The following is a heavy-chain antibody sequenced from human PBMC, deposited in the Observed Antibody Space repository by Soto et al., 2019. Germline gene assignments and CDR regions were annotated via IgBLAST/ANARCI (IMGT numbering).Heavy chain of an antibody. D-gene: IGHD6-19*01. V-gene: IGHV1-18*01. CDR3: ARNSRYSSGWYDFDY. CDR1: GYTFTSYG. CDR2: ISAYNGNT. Sequence: ASVKVSCKASGYTFTSYGISWVRQAPGQGLEWMGWISAYNGNTNYAQKLQGRVTMTTDTSTSTAYMELRSLRSDDTAVYYCARNSRYSSGWYDFDYWGQGTLVTVSS. J-gene: IGHJ4*02.